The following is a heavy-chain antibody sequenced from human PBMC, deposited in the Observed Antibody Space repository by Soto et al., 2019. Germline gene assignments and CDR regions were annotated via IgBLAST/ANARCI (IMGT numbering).Heavy chain of an antibody. CDR2: ISNSGST. D-gene: IGHD5-18*01. Sequence: SETLSLTCTVSGGSVTSDEDYWTWIRQSPGKGLEWIGYISNSGSTGYNPSLKTRLSMSVDRSKNQFTLRLTPVTAADTAVYFCATESGSTYGYFDHWGQGTQVTVSS. CDR1: GGSVTSDEDY. J-gene: IGHJ4*02. CDR3: ATESGSTYGYFDH. V-gene: IGHV4-30-4*01.